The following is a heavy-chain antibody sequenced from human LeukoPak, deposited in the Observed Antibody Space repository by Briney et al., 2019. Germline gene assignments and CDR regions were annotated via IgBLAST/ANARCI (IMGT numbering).Heavy chain of an antibody. V-gene: IGHV4-59*01. J-gene: IGHJ3*02. CDR3: AREYSSSTEDDFDI. D-gene: IGHD6-13*01. CDR1: GGSISSYY. CDR2: IYYSGST. Sequence: SETLCLSCTVSGGSISSYYWSWIRQPPGKGLEWMGYIYYSGSTNYNPSLKSRVTISVDTSKNQFSLKMSSVTAADTAVYYCAREYSSSTEDDFDIWGQGTMVTVSS.